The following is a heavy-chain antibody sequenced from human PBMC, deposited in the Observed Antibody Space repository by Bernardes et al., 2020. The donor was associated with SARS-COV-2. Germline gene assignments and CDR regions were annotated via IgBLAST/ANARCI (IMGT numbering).Heavy chain of an antibody. Sequence: GGSLRLSCVASGFTFSSNWMSWVRQAPGKGLEWVANIKQDGSEKYYVDSVKGRFTISRDNAKNSLYLQMNSLRAEDTAVYYCARAAVAGRRGVYYFDYWGQGTLVTVSS. CDR1: GFTFSSNW. CDR3: ARAAVAGRRGVYYFDY. J-gene: IGHJ4*02. CDR2: IKQDGSEK. D-gene: IGHD6-19*01. V-gene: IGHV3-7*04.